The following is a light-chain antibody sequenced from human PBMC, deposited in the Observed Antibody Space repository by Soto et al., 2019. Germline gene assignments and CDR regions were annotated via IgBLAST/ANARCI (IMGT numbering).Light chain of an antibody. CDR3: QRYNNGPPVT. CDR2: AAS. J-gene: IGKJ3*01. Sequence: DIQMTQSPSSLSASVGDRVTITCRASQDINNYLAWYQQKPGKPPKLLIYAASTLQSGVPSRFSGGGSATDFTPTINSLQPEDVATYYCQRYNNGPPVTFGPGTKV. V-gene: IGKV1-27*01. CDR1: QDINNY.